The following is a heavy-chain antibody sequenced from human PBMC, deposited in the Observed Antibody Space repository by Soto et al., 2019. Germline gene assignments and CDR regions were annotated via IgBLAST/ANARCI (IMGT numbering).Heavy chain of an antibody. CDR3: ARQWGDQLGYFDF. CDR2: IYYSGNT. CDR1: GGSITSSSYY. V-gene: IGHV4-39*01. Sequence: QLQLQESDPGLVKTSETLSLTCSVSGGSITSSSYYWGWIRQPPGQELQWICSIYYSGNTYYNPFLNSRITMSVETSKNQFTLKLKSVTAADTAVYFCARQWGDQLGYFDFWRQGTLAIVSS. D-gene: IGHD6-13*01. J-gene: IGHJ4*02.